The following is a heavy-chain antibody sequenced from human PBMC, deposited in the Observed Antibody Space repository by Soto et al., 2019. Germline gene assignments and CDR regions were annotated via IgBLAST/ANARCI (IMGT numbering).Heavy chain of an antibody. Sequence: EVQLMESGGGLIQPGGSLKLSSAASGFTVGNNYMSWVRQAPGKGLEWVSLIYSTGTTKYADSVKGRFTVSRDNAKNTLYLQMNSLRAEDAAVYYCAKDGRGSGSHYNSFGYWGQGTLVTVSS. D-gene: IGHD3-10*01. CDR1: GFTVGNNY. CDR3: AKDGRGSGSHYNSFGY. V-gene: IGHV3-53*01. CDR2: IYSTGTT. J-gene: IGHJ4*02.